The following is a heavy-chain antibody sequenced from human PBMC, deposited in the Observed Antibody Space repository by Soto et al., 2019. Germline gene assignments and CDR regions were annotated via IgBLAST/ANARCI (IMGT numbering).Heavy chain of an antibody. D-gene: IGHD1-26*01. CDR3: ARGDRGAFDL. Sequence: EVQLVESGGGLVQPGESLRLSCAASGFTFDYYWMHWVRQAPGKGLVWVSRIYSDGTSTTYADSVKGRFTISRDNAKNTLSLQMNSLRADDTAVYYCARGDRGAFDLWGQVTVVTVSS. CDR1: GFTFDYYW. CDR2: IYSDGTST. J-gene: IGHJ3*01. V-gene: IGHV3-74*01.